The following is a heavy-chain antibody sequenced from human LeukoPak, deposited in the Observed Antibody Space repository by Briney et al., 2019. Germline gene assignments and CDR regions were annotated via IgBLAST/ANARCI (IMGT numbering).Heavy chain of an antibody. D-gene: IGHD5-12*01. Sequence: GGSLRLSCAASGFTFSSYHMHWVRQAPGKGLEWVSYISIISSTIYYADSVKGRFTISRDDAKNSVYLQMNSLRAEDTAVYYCARTYERDLDSWGQGTLVTVSS. J-gene: IGHJ4*02. V-gene: IGHV3-48*01. CDR1: GFTFSSYH. CDR2: ISIISSTI. CDR3: ARTYERDLDS.